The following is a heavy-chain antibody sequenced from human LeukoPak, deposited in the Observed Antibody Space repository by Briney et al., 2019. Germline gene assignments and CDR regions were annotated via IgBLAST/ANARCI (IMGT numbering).Heavy chain of an antibody. D-gene: IGHD6-13*01. CDR2: ISSSSAKI. J-gene: IGHJ6*03. Sequence: GGSLRLPCAASEFTFVRYAMNWVRQAPGKGLEWVSYISSSSAKIDYAESVKGRFTISRDNSKNSLYLQMDSLRAEDTAVYYCARDPSYASSWYHYMDVWGKGTTVTVSS. CDR1: EFTFVRYA. CDR3: ARDPSYASSWYHYMDV. V-gene: IGHV3-48*04.